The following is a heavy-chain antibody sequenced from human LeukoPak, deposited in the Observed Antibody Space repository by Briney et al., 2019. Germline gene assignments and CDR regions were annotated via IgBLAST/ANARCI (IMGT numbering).Heavy chain of an antibody. J-gene: IGHJ4*02. CDR3: TTGSDLRYFDWLSTAFDY. Sequence: GGSLRLSCAASGFTFTNAWMSWVRQAPGKGLEWVGRIKSKTDGGTTDYAAPVKGRFTISRDDSKNTLYLQMNSLKTEDTAVYYCTTGSDLRYFDWLSTAFDYWGQGTLVTVSS. V-gene: IGHV3-15*01. D-gene: IGHD3-9*01. CDR1: GFTFTNAW. CDR2: IKSKTDGGTT.